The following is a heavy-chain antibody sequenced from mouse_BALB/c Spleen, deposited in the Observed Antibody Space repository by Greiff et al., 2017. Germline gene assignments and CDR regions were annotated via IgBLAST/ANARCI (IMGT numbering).Heavy chain of an antibody. CDR1: GYSITSGYY. D-gene: IGHD1-1*01. Sequence: EVKLMESGPGLVKPSQSLSLTCSVTGYSITSGYYWNWIRQFPGNKLEWMGYISYDGSNNYNPSLKNRISITRDTSKNQFFLKLNSVTTEDTATYYCARDVYGGPFDYWGQGTTLTVSS. V-gene: IGHV3-6*02. CDR3: ARDVYGGPFDY. J-gene: IGHJ2*01. CDR2: ISYDGSN.